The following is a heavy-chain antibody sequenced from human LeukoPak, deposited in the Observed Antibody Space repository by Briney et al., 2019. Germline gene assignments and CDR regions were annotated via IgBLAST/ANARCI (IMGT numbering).Heavy chain of an antibody. J-gene: IGHJ3*02. V-gene: IGHV3-30-3*01. D-gene: IGHD2-2*03. Sequence: GGSLRLSCAASGFTFSSYAMHWVRQAPGKGLEWVAVISYDGSNKYYADSVKGRFTISRDNSKNTLYLQMNSLRAEDTAVYYCARDGYCSSTSCLPGAFDIWGQGTMVTVSS. CDR3: ARDGYCSSTSCLPGAFDI. CDR1: GFTFSSYA. CDR2: ISYDGSNK.